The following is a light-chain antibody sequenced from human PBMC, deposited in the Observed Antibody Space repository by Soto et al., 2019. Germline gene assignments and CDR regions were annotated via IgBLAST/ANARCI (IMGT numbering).Light chain of an antibody. Sequence: QSALTQPPPASGSPGQSVTISCTGTSSDVGLYDYVSWYQQHPGKVPKLLIYEVTQRPSGVPDRFSGSKSGNTASLTVSGLQAEDEADYYCSSYGGNSNYVFGTGTKVTVL. CDR1: SSDVGLYDY. CDR2: EVT. J-gene: IGLJ1*01. CDR3: SSYGGNSNYV. V-gene: IGLV2-8*01.